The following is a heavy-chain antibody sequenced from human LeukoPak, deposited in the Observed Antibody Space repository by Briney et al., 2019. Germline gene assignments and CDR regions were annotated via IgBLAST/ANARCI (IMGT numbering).Heavy chain of an antibody. Sequence: ASVKVSCKASGNTFTDYYMHWVRQAPGQGLEWMGWVSPDNGDTNYAQKFQGRVTMTRDTSIRTVFMELSRLTPGDTAFYYCARVRGYGWGQGTLVTVSS. CDR1: GNTFTDYY. CDR3: ARVRGYG. J-gene: IGHJ4*02. D-gene: IGHD2-15*01. CDR2: VSPDNGDT. V-gene: IGHV1-2*02.